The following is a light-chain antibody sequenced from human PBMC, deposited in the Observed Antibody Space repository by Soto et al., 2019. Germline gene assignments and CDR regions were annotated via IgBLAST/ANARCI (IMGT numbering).Light chain of an antibody. CDR2: EVS. Sequence: QSVLTQPASVPGSPGQSITISCTGTSSDVGGYNYVSWYQQHPGKAPKLMIYEVSNRPSGVSNRFSGSKSGNTASLTISGLQAEDEADYYCSSYTSSSTPLWVFGTGTKVTVL. J-gene: IGLJ1*01. CDR1: SSDVGGYNY. CDR3: SSYTSSSTPLWV. V-gene: IGLV2-14*01.